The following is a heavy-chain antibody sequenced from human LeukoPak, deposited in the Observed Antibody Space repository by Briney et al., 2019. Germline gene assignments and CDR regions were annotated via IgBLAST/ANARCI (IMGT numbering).Heavy chain of an antibody. CDR2: ISYDGSNK. Sequence: GGSLRLSCAASGFTFSSYAMHWVRQAPGKGLEWVAVISYDGSNKYYADSVKGRFTISRDNSKNTLYLQMNSLRAEDTAVYYCARGGGVRTGSGWRPGNWFDPWGQGTLVIVSS. CDR3: ARGGGVRTGSGWRPGNWFDP. J-gene: IGHJ5*02. CDR1: GFTFSSYA. V-gene: IGHV3-30*04. D-gene: IGHD6-19*01.